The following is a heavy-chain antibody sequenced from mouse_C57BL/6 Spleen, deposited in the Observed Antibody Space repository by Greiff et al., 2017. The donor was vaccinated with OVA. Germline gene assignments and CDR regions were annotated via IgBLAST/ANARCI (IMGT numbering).Heavy chain of an antibody. Sequence: EVKLMESGGGLVKPGGSLKLSCAASGFTFSDYGMHWVRQAPEKGLEWVAYISSGSSTIYYADTVKGRFTISRDNAKNTLFLQMTSLRSEDTAMYYWARDYWDRYFDYWGQGTTLTVSS. CDR3: ARDYWDRYFDY. V-gene: IGHV5-17*01. CDR1: GFTFSDYG. CDR2: ISSGSSTI. J-gene: IGHJ2*01. D-gene: IGHD4-1*01.